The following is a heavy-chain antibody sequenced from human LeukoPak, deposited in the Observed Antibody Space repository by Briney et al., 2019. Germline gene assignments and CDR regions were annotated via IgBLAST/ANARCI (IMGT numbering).Heavy chain of an antibody. CDR3: ARVDTAMVLAVDY. D-gene: IGHD5-18*01. V-gene: IGHV4-34*01. CDR2: INHSGST. J-gene: IGHJ4*02. CDR1: GGSFSGYY. Sequence: SETLSLTRAVYGGSFSGYYWSWIRQPPGKGLEWIGEINHSGSTNYNPSLKSRVTISVDTSKNQFSLKLSSVTAADTAVYYCARVDTAMVLAVDYWGQGTLVTVSS.